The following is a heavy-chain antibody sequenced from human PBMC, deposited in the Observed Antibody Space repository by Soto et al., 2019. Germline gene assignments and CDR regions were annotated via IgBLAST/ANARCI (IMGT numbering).Heavy chain of an antibody. J-gene: IGHJ3*02. CDR3: ARDCHYAAYDFWSGYSAFDI. V-gene: IGHV3-11*01. D-gene: IGHD3-3*01. CDR1: GFTFSDYY. Sequence: GGSLRLSCAASGFTFSDYYMSWIRQAPGKGLEWVSYISSSGSTIYYADSVKGRFTISRDNAKNSLYLQMNSLRAEDTAVYYCARDCHYAAYDFWSGYSAFDIWGQGTMVTVSS. CDR2: ISSSGSTI.